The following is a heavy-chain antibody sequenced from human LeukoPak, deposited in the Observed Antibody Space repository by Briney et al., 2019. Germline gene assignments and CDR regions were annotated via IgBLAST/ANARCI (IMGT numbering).Heavy chain of an antibody. D-gene: IGHD3-22*01. Sequence: ASVEVSCKASGYTFTGYYMHWVRQAPGQGLGWMGWINPNSGGTNYAQKFQGRATMTRDTSISTAYMELSRLRSDDTAVYYCARDYYDSSGYYSNWFDPWGQGTLVTVSS. CDR2: INPNSGGT. CDR1: GYTFTGYY. CDR3: ARDYYDSSGYYSNWFDP. J-gene: IGHJ5*02. V-gene: IGHV1-2*02.